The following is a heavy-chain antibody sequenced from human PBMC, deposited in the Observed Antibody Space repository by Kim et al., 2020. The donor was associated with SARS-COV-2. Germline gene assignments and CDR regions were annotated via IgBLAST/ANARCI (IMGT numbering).Heavy chain of an antibody. D-gene: IGHD3-16*01. V-gene: IGHV1-3*01. J-gene: IGHJ1*01. Sequence: ASVKVSCKASGYTFTSYAMHWVLQAPGQRLEWMGWINAGNGNTKYSQKFQGRVTITRDTSASTAYMELSSLRSEDTAVYYCARATRGALHVPHWGQGTLVTVSS. CDR3: ARATRGALHVPH. CDR1: GYTFTSYA. CDR2: INAGNGNT.